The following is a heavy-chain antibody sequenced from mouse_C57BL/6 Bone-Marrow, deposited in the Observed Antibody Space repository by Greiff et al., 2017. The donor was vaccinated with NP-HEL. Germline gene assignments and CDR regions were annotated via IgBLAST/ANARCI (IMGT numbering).Heavy chain of an antibody. CDR1: GFNIKDDY. D-gene: IGHD2-3*01. CDR3: TTSGGYYPWFAY. CDR2: IDPENGDT. V-gene: IGHV14-4*01. J-gene: IGHJ3*01. Sequence: EVHLVESGAELVRPGASVKLSCTASGFNIKDDYMHWVKQRPEQGLEWIGWIDPENGDTEYASKFQGKATITADTSSNTAYLQLSSLTSEDTAVYYCTTSGGYYPWFAYWGQGTLVTVSA.